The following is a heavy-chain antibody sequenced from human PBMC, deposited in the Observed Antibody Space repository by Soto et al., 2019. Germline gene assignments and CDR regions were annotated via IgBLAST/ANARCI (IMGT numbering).Heavy chain of an antibody. J-gene: IGHJ4*02. CDR1: GGSISSYY. CDR2: IYYSGST. CDR3: ARRWGRTFDY. V-gene: IGHV4-59*08. D-gene: IGHD7-27*01. Sequence: PSETLSLTCTVSGGSISSYYWSWIRQPPGKGLEWIGYIYYSGSTNYNPSLKSRVTISVDTSKNQFSLKLSSVTAADTAVYYCARRWGRTFDYWAQGILVTVSS.